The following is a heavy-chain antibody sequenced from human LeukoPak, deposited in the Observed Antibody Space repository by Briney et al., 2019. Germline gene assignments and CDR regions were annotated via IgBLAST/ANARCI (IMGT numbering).Heavy chain of an antibody. Sequence: PGGSLRLSCKACGFTIREYAMRWFRQAPGKGLEWVGFIRSKAYGGTIEYAASVKGRFTISRDDSKSIAYLQMNSLKTEDTAVYYCTRRLGIDYWGQGTLVTVSS. J-gene: IGHJ4*02. CDR3: TRRLGIDY. D-gene: IGHD7-27*01. CDR1: GFTIREYA. V-gene: IGHV3-49*03. CDR2: IRSKAYGGTI.